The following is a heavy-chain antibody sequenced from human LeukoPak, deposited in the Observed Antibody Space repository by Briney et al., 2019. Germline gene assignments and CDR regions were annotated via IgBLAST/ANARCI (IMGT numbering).Heavy chain of an antibody. V-gene: IGHV4-34*01. Sequence: SETLSLTCAVYGRSCSGYYWNWIRQPPGKGLEWIGGINHSGSTNYNPSLKSRVTLSVDTSKNQFSLNLSSVTAADTAVYYCARGQKYRSGYTVTELGSGYFDYWGQGTLVTVSS. D-gene: IGHD5-18*01. CDR2: INHSGST. CDR3: ARGQKYRSGYTVTELGSGYFDY. J-gene: IGHJ4*02. CDR1: GRSCSGYY.